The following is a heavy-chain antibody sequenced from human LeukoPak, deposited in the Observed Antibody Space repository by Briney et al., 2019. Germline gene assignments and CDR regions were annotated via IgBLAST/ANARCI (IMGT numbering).Heavy chain of an antibody. D-gene: IGHD5-18*01. CDR1: GFTFSNYW. J-gene: IGHJ2*01. Sequence: GGSLRLSCAASGFTFSNYWMSWVRQAPGKGLEWVANIKQDGSEKYYVDSVKGRFTISRDNAKNSLYLQMNSLRAEDTAVYYCARDLRGYSYGLYWYFDLWGRGTLVTVSS. V-gene: IGHV3-7*01. CDR2: IKQDGSEK. CDR3: ARDLRGYSYGLYWYFDL.